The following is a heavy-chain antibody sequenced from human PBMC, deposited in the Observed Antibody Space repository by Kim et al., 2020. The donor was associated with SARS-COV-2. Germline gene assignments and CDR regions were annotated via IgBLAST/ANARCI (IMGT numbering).Heavy chain of an antibody. CDR1: GFTFSTYT. D-gene: IGHD3-10*01. CDR2: VIGSDNT. V-gene: IGHV3-23*01. J-gene: IGHJ4*02. CDR3: AKDRIPDGEWDFDF. Sequence: GSLRLSCAASGFTFSTYTMNWVRQAPGKGLEWVSGVIGSDNTHYADSVKGRFTISRDNSRNTLYLQMNSLRAEDTAVYFCAKDRIPDGEWDFDFWGQGTLVTVSS.